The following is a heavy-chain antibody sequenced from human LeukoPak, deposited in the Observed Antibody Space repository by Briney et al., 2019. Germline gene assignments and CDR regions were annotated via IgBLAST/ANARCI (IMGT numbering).Heavy chain of an antibody. D-gene: IGHD6-19*01. CDR2: ISAYNGNT. CDR1: GYTLTSYG. CDR3: ARDHGYSSGWGTDY. Sequence: GASVKVSCKASGYTLTSYGISWVRQAPGQGLEWMGWISAYNGNTNYAQKLQGRVAMTTDTSTTTAYMELRSLGSDDTAVYYCARDHGYSSGWGTDYWGQGTLVTVSS. V-gene: IGHV1-18*01. J-gene: IGHJ4*02.